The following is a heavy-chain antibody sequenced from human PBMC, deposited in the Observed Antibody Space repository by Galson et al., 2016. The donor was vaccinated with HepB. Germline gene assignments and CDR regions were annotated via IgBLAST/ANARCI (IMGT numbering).Heavy chain of an antibody. CDR3: TRTAYDYAWGSLYD. V-gene: IGHV5-51*01. Sequence: QSGAEVKKPGESLKISCKGSGYTFTTYWIGWVRQMPGKGLEWMGIICPGDSDTRYNPSFQGQVTISADKSINTACLQWSSLKASDSAMYYCTRTAYDYAWGSLYDWGQGTLVTVSS. J-gene: IGHJ4*02. CDR2: ICPGDSDT. D-gene: IGHD3-16*01. CDR1: GYTFTTYW.